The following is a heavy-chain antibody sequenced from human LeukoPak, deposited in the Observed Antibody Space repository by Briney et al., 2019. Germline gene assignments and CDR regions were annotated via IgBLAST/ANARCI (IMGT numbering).Heavy chain of an antibody. CDR2: ISDDGRRK. D-gene: IGHD6-13*01. CDR1: GFTFSSYT. Sequence: GGSLRLSCAASGFTFSSYTLHWVRQAPGKGLEWVALISDDGRRKDYVDSVKGRFSISRDNAKNSLYLQMNSLRVEDTAVYYCARDVSSRTSYYYYYMDVWGKGTTVTVSS. J-gene: IGHJ6*03. V-gene: IGHV3-30*07. CDR3: ARDVSSRTSYYYYYMDV.